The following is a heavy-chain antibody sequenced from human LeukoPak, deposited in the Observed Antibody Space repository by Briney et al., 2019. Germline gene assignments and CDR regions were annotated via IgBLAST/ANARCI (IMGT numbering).Heavy chain of an antibody. V-gene: IGHV3-30-3*01. CDR3: ASSDCSGGSCYLFVGHGMDV. Sequence: GGSLRLSCAASGFTFSSYAMHWVRQAPGKGLEWVAVISYDGSNKYYADSVKGRFTISRDNSKNTLYLQMNSLRAEDTAVYHCASSDCSGGSCYLFVGHGMDVWGQGTTVTASS. D-gene: IGHD2-15*01. CDR2: ISYDGSNK. J-gene: IGHJ6*02. CDR1: GFTFSSYA.